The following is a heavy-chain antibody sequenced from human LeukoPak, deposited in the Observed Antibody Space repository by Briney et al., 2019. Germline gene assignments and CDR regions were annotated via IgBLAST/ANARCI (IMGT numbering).Heavy chain of an antibody. CDR1: GVTFNTYG. V-gene: IGHV3-30*02. CDR3: AKDRCSGGSCDPPYYYFMDV. Sequence: PGGSLRLSCAAPGVTFNTYGIHWVRQTPGAGLEWVAFIRYDGSNKHYADSVKGRFTISRDNSKNTLYLQMNSLRVEDTAVYYCAKDRCSGGSCDPPYYYFMDVWGKGTTVTVSS. D-gene: IGHD2-15*01. CDR2: IRYDGSNK. J-gene: IGHJ6*03.